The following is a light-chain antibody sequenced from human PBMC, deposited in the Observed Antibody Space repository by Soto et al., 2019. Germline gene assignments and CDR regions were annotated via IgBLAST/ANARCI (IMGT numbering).Light chain of an antibody. CDR2: EVS. CDR1: SSDVGAYNY. CDR3: SSYAGSNNYV. V-gene: IGLV2-8*01. J-gene: IGLJ1*01. Sequence: QSALTQPPSASGSPGQSVTISCTGTSSDVGAYNYVSWYQFHAGKAPKLIVYEVSKRPSDVPDRFSASKSGNTASLTVSGLQTEDEADYYCSSYAGSNNYVFGIGTKLPVL.